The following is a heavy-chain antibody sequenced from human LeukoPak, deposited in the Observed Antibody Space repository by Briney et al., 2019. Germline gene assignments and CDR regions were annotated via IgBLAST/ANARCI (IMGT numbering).Heavy chain of an antibody. V-gene: IGHV4-59*12. J-gene: IGHJ4*02. D-gene: IGHD6-13*01. CDR1: GGSISSYY. CDR3: GRGGIAAAAGGIDY. Sequence: SETLSLTCTVSGGSISSYYWSWIRQPPGKGLEWIGYIYQNGNTYYNPSLKSRVTISVDRSKNQFSLNLSSVTAADTAVYYCGRGGIAAAAGGIDYWGQGTLVAVSS. CDR2: IYQNGNT.